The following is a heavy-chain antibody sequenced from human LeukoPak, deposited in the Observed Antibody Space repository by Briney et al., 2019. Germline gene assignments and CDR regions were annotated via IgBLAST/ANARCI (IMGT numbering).Heavy chain of an antibody. D-gene: IGHD6-6*01. CDR2: INHSGST. CDR1: GGSFSGYY. J-gene: IGHJ4*02. V-gene: IGHV4-34*01. CDR3: ARDGSSSESY. Sequence: SETLSLTCAVYGGSFSGYYWSWIRQPPGKGLEWIGEINHSGSTNYNPSLKSRVTISVDTSKNRSSLKLSSVTAADTAVYYCARDGSSSESYWGQGTLVTVSP.